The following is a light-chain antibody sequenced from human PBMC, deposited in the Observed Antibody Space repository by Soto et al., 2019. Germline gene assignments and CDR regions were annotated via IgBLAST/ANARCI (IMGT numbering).Light chain of an antibody. Sequence: QSLLTQPASVSGSPGQSITISCTGTSSDVGSYNLVSWYQQHPGKAPKLMIYEGSKRPSGVSNRFSGSKSGNTASLTISGLQAEDEADYYCCSYAGSSTYYAVGNGTKVTDL. CDR1: SSDVGSYNL. V-gene: IGLV2-23*01. CDR2: EGS. J-gene: IGLJ1*01. CDR3: CSYAGSSTYYA.